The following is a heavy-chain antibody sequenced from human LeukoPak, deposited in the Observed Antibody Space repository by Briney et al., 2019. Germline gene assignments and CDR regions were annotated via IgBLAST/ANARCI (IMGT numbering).Heavy chain of an antibody. J-gene: IGHJ4*02. CDR1: GGSISSSSYY. V-gene: IGHV4-39*02. Sequence: SETLSLTCTVSGGSISSSSYYWGRIRQPPGKVLTWNGSFYYSGSTYYYPSLKSRITISVDTSKNHFSLKLSSVTAADTAVYYCARRGWNYYFDYWGQGTLVTVSS. CDR2: FYYSGST. D-gene: IGHD1-7*01. CDR3: ARRGWNYYFDY.